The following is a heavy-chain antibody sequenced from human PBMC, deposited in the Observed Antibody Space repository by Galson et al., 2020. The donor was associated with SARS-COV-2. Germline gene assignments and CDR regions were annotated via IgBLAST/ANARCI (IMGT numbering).Heavy chain of an antibody. CDR2: VRYDASNQ. CDR3: AKAATITTLYYMDV. J-gene: IGHJ6*03. D-gene: IGHD1-20*01. CDR1: GFPFSDYG. Sequence: GGSLRLSCAASGFPFSDYGMHCVRQAPGKGLEWVAFVRYDASNQYYADSVKGRFTISRDISKSTLYLQMNSLRGEDTAVYYCAKAATITTLYYMDVWGKGTTVTVSS. V-gene: IGHV3-30*02.